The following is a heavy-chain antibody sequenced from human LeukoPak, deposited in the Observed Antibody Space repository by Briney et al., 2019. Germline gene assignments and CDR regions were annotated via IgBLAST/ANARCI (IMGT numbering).Heavy chain of an antibody. V-gene: IGHV3-23*01. CDR1: GFTFSSYG. CDR3: AKAGYNWNDLPYFDY. D-gene: IGHD1-20*01. Sequence: GGSLRLSCAASGFTFSSYGMSWVRQAPGKGLEWVSAISGSGGSTYYADSVKGRFTISRDNSKNTLYLQMNSLRAEDTAVYYCAKAGYNWNDLPYFDYWGQGTLVTVSS. CDR2: ISGSGGST. J-gene: IGHJ4*02.